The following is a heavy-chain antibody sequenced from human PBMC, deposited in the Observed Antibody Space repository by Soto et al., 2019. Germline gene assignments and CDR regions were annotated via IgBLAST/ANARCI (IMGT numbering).Heavy chain of an antibody. CDR1: GGTFSTHT. D-gene: IGHD3-16*01. J-gene: IGHJ4*02. CDR2: IIPVFGAA. V-gene: IGHV1-69*01. Sequence: QVQLVQSGAEVKKPGSSVKVSCKASGGTFSTHTINWVRQAPGQGLEWMGGIIPVFGAANYAQKFPGRVTITADESTSTAYMELSSLRSDDTAVYYCATVLEGADYWGQGTLVTVSS. CDR3: ATVLEGADY.